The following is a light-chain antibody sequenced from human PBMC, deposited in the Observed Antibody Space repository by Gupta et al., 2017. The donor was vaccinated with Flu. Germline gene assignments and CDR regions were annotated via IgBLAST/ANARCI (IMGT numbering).Light chain of an antibody. CDR3: SSSTSSSTVI. Sequence: HSALTPPASVSGSPGQSITISCTGTSSDVGGYNYVSWYQQHPGRAPKLMIYDVSNRPSGVSNRFSGSKSGNTASLTISGLQAEDEADYYCSSSTSSSTVIFGGGTKLTVL. J-gene: IGLJ2*01. V-gene: IGLV2-14*01. CDR2: DVS. CDR1: SSDVGGYNY.